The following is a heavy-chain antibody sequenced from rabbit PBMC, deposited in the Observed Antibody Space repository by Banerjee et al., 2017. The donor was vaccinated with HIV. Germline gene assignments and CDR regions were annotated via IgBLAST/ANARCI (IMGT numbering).Heavy chain of an antibody. D-gene: IGHD4-1*01. V-gene: IGHV1S45*01. CDR3: ARDLAGVIGWNFGL. J-gene: IGHJ3*01. CDR2: IDPVFGST. CDR1: GFSFSNNYV. Sequence: QEQLEESGGDLVKPEGSLTLTCTASGFSFSNNYVMCWVRQAPGKGLEWIGYIDPVFGSTYYASWVNGRFTISSHNAQNTLYLQLNSLTAADTATYFCARDLAGVIGWNFGLWGQGTLVTVS.